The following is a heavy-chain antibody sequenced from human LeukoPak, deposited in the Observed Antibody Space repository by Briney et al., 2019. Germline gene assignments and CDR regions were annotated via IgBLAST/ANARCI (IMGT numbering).Heavy chain of an antibody. CDR2: INSDVSSI. CDR3: ARERGRSYDI. V-gene: IGHV3-74*01. CDR1: GFTFSSYS. D-gene: IGHD3-10*01. J-gene: IGHJ3*02. Sequence: GGSLRLSCAASGFTFSSYSMNWVRQAPGKGLEWVSRINSDVSSIADADSVKGRFTISRDNAKNTLYLEMNSLRAEDTAMYYCARERGRSYDIWGQGTMVTVSS.